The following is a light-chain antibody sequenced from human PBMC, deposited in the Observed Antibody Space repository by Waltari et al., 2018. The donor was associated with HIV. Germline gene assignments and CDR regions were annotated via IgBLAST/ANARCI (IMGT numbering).Light chain of an antibody. Sequence: QSALTQPASVSGSPGQSITISCTGTSSDVGGYNYVSWYQQHPGKAPKLMIYDVSNRPSGVSTRFSGSKSGNTASLTISGLQAEDEADYYCISYTSSSTLRVFGTGTKVTVL. CDR1: SSDVGGYNY. J-gene: IGLJ1*01. CDR2: DVS. V-gene: IGLV2-14*03. CDR3: ISYTSSSTLRV.